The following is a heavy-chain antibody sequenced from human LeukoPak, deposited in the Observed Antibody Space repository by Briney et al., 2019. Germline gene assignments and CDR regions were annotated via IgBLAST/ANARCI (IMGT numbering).Heavy chain of an antibody. CDR2: ISGSGGST. D-gene: IGHD1-26*01. J-gene: IGHJ6*03. CDR3: AKGGWELLPSYFHYMDV. CDR1: GFTFSSYA. Sequence: GGSLRLSCAASGFTFSSYAMSWVRQAPGKGLECVSAISGSGGSTYYADSVKGRFTISRDNSKNTLYLQMNSLRAEDTAVYYCAKGGWELLPSYFHYMDVWGKGTTVTVPS. V-gene: IGHV3-23*01.